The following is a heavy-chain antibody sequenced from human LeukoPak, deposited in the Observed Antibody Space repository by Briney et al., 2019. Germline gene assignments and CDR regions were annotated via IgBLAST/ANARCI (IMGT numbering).Heavy chain of an antibody. Sequence: ASVKVSFKASGGTFSNDGISWVRQAPGQGLEWMGGIIPILTTPKYAQKFQGRVTISADESTSTAYMELSSLRAEDTALYYCARGAGFKSGRTIHFFGMDVWGQGTTVTVSS. CDR3: ARGAGFKSGRTIHFFGMDV. D-gene: IGHD2-21*01. J-gene: IGHJ6*02. CDR1: GGTFSNDG. V-gene: IGHV1-69*13. CDR2: IIPILTTP.